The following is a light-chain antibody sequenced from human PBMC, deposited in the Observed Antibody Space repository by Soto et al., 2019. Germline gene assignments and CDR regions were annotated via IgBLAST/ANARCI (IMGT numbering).Light chain of an antibody. J-gene: IGKJ1*01. V-gene: IGKV1-5*01. Sequence: DIQMTQSPSTLSASVGDRVTITCRASQSISGWLAWYQQKPGKAPKFLIYDASSLESGVPSRFSGSGSGTEFTLTISSLQPDDFATYYCQQYSSYSTFGQGTKVEIK. CDR1: QSISGW. CDR2: DAS. CDR3: QQYSSYST.